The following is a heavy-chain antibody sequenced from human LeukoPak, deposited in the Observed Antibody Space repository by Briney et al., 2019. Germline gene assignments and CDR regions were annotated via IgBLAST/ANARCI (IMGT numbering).Heavy chain of an antibody. Sequence: GGPLEPPFPAPGFTSSTNWIPWSGKPQGKGLFWFSVINSDGTSTNYADSVKGRFTISRDNAKNTLYLQMSSLRAEDTGVYYCGPLGQTHRSGPPNYDYNWFDPWGQGTLVTVSS. CDR3: GPLGQTHRSGPPNYDYNWFDP. D-gene: IGHD3-3*01. J-gene: IGHJ5*02. CDR1: GFTSSTNW. CDR2: INSDGTST. V-gene: IGHV3-74*01.